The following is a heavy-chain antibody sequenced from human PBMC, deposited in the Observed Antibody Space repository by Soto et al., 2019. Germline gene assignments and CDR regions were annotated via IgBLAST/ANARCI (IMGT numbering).Heavy chain of an antibody. Sequence: GASVKVSCKASGGTFSSYAFSWVRQAPGQGLEWMGGIIRIFHTSTYAQNFQGRVTITADESTSTAYMELINLRSDDTAVYYCVHRRDGYNSAFFDYWGQGTQVTVSS. CDR1: GGTFSSYA. V-gene: IGHV1-69*13. D-gene: IGHD5-12*01. CDR3: VHRRDGYNSAFFDY. CDR2: IIRIFHTS. J-gene: IGHJ4*02.